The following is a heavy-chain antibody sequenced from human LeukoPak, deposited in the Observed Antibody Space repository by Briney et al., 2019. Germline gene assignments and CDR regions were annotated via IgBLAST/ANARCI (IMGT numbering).Heavy chain of an antibody. V-gene: IGHV3-21*01. J-gene: IGHJ4*02. CDR1: GFTFSSYS. CDR3: ARDMGYSGSYYFDY. D-gene: IGHD1-26*01. Sequence: PGGSLRLSCAASGFTFSSYSMNWVRRAPGKGLEWVSSISSSSSYIYYADSVKGRFTISRDNAKNSLYLQMNSLRAEDTAVYYCARDMGYSGSYYFDYWGQGTLVTVSS. CDR2: ISSSSSYI.